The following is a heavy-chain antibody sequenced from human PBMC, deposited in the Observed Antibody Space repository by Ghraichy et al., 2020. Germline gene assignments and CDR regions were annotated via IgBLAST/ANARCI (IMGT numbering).Heavy chain of an antibody. J-gene: IGHJ3*02. D-gene: IGHD3-9*01. CDR3: ARALPSYILTGYYSLGAFDI. Sequence: SETLSLTCAVYGGSFSGYYWSWIRQPPGKGLEWIGEINHSGSTNYNPSLKSRVTISVDTSKNQFSLKLSSVTAADTAVYYCARALPSYILTGYYSLGAFDIWGQGTMVTVSS. CDR1: GGSFSGYY. V-gene: IGHV4-34*01. CDR2: INHSGST.